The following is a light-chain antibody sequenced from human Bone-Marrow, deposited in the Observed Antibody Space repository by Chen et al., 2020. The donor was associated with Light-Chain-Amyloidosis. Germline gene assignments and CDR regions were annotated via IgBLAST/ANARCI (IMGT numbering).Light chain of an antibody. CDR2: EDD. CDR1: SGSIATNY. Sequence: NFMLTQPHSVSESPGKTVIISCTRSSGSIATNYVQWYQQRPGSSPSTVIYEDDQRPSGVPDRFSGAIDWSATSAALTISGLKTEDEADYDCQSYESSSQGVFGGGTKLTVL. J-gene: IGLJ3*02. V-gene: IGLV6-57*01. CDR3: QSYESSSQGV.